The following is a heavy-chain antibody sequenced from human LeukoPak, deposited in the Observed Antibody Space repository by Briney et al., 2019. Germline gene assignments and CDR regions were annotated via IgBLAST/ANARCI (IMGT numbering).Heavy chain of an antibody. CDR3: ARLPDV. CDR2: IYYSGAT. V-gene: IGHV4-39*01. CDR1: GGSISSTNYY. J-gene: IGHJ6*02. Sequence: SETLSPTCTVSGGSISSTNYYWGWIRQPPGKGLEWIGSIYYSGATYYNPSLKSRVTVSVDTSKNQFSLKLNSVTAADTAVYYCARLPDVWGQGTTVTVSS.